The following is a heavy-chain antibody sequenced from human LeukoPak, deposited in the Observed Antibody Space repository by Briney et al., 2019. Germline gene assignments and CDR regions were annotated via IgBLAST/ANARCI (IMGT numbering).Heavy chain of an antibody. CDR2: IKGDGSST. CDR3: ARSGIGRGFDI. V-gene: IGHV3-74*01. J-gene: IGHJ3*02. Sequence: GGSLRLSCAASGFTFSSFWMHWVRQAPGKGLEWVSSIKGDGSSTNYADSVKGRFTISRDNVKNMVYLDMNGLRGDDTAVYYCARSGIGRGFDIWGRGATVTVSS. D-gene: IGHD2/OR15-2a*01. CDR1: GFTFSSFW.